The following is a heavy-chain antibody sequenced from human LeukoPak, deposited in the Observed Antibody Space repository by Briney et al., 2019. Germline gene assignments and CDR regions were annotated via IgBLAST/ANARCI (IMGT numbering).Heavy chain of an antibody. Sequence: PSETLSLTCTVSGGSISSSSYYWGWIRQPPGKGLEWIGYVYYSGSTNYNPSLKSRVTLSIDTSKNQFSLKLSSVTAADTAVYYCAGDYGSGSYRFDYWGQGTLVTVSS. D-gene: IGHD3-10*01. V-gene: IGHV4-61*05. CDR1: GGSISSSSYY. J-gene: IGHJ4*02. CDR3: AGDYGSGSYRFDY. CDR2: VYYSGST.